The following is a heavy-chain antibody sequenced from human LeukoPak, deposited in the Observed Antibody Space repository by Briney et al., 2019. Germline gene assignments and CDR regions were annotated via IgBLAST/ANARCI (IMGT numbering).Heavy chain of an antibody. CDR1: GFSFSSFA. Sequence: GGSLRLSCAASGFSFSSFAMSWVRQTPGKGLEWVAVISYDGSNKYYADSVKGRFTISRDNSKNTLYLQMNSLRAEDTAVYYCARGPVPTYYYDSSGYPIDYWGQGTLVTVSS. J-gene: IGHJ4*02. V-gene: IGHV3-30-3*01. D-gene: IGHD3-22*01. CDR2: ISYDGSNK. CDR3: ARGPVPTYYYDSSGYPIDY.